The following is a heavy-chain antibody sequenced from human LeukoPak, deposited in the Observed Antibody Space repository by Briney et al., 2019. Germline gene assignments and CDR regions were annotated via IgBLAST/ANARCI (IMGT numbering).Heavy chain of an antibody. J-gene: IGHJ5*02. CDR2: ISAYNGNT. CDR3: ARDGYYDIMTGSTPNWFDP. CDR1: GYTFTSYD. Sequence: ASVKVSCKASGYTFTSYDINWVRQAPGQGLEWVGWISAYNGNTNYAQKLQGRVTMTTDTSTSTAYMELRSLRSDDTAVYYCARDGYYDIMTGSTPNWFDPWGQGTLVTVSS. V-gene: IGHV1-18*01. D-gene: IGHD3-9*01.